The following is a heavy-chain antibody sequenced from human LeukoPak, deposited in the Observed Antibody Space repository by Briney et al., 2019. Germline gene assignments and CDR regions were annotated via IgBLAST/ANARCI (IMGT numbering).Heavy chain of an antibody. V-gene: IGHV4-59*01. D-gene: IGHD1-7*01. Sequence: SETLSLTCTVSGGSLSAYYWSWIRQPPGKGLERIGYIYYSGSTNYNPSLNSRLTISVDTSKNQFSLILTSVTAADTAVYYCARRTPNWNSYYFDHWGQGILVTVSS. CDR3: ARRTPNWNSYYFDH. CDR2: IYYSGST. J-gene: IGHJ4*02. CDR1: GGSLSAYY.